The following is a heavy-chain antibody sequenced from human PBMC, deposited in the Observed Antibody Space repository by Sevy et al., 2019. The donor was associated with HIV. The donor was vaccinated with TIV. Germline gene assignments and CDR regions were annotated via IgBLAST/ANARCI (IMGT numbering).Heavy chain of an antibody. CDR2: IKSKIDGGTI. CDR1: GFAFTRAR. J-gene: IGHJ6*02. D-gene: IGHD2-8*02. CDR3: STDPIIVLLVTDGMDV. Sequence: GGSLRLSCAASGFAFTRARMSWVRQAPGKGLEWVGRIKSKIDGGTIDYAAPVKGRFTISRDDSKNTLYLQMNSLKTEDTAVYYCSTDPIIVLLVTDGMDVWGQGTTVTVSS. V-gene: IGHV3-15*01.